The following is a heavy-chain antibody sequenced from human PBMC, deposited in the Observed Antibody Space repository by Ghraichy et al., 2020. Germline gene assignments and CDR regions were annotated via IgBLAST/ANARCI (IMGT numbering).Heavy chain of an antibody. V-gene: IGHV3-74*01. D-gene: IGHD4/OR15-4a*01. CDR3: ARSLRHPGDKERLMVPFDS. Sequence: GGSLRLSCAASEFSFSNYWIHWVRQTPGKGLVWVSRVNNDGSGTTYADSVKGRFTISRDNVKNTVYLQINSLRAEDAAVYYCARSLRHPGDKERLMVPFDSWGQGTLVTVSS. CDR2: VNNDGSGT. J-gene: IGHJ4*02. CDR1: EFSFSNYW.